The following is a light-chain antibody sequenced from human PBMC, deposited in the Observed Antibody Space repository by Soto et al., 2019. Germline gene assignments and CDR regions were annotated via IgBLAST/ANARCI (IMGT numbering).Light chain of an antibody. Sequence: QSALTQPASVSGSPGQSITISCTGTSSDVGGYNYVSWYQQHPGKAPKLMIYEVNNRPSGVSNRFSGSKSGNTASLTISGLQPEDEADYYCSSYTSSSTAVFGGGTKLTVL. CDR1: SSDVGGYNY. V-gene: IGLV2-14*01. J-gene: IGLJ2*01. CDR2: EVN. CDR3: SSYTSSSTAV.